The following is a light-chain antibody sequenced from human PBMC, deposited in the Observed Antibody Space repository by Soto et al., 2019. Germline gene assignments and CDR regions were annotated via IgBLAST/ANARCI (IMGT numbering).Light chain of an antibody. V-gene: IGKV1-39*01. CDR3: QQSYSTPSIT. J-gene: IGKJ5*01. Sequence: DIQLTQSPSFLSASVGDGVTITCRASQGISSYLAWYQQKPGKAPKLLIYAASSLQSGVPLRFSGSGSGTDFTLTISSLQPEDFATYYCQQSYSTPSITFGQGTRLEIK. CDR1: QGISSY. CDR2: AAS.